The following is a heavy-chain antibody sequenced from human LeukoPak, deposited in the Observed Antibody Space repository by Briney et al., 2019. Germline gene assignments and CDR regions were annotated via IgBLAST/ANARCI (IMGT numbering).Heavy chain of an antibody. CDR1: GFTFSSYS. CDR3: ARGYSGYDIPPFDP. D-gene: IGHD5-12*01. CDR2: ISSSSSYI. J-gene: IGHJ5*02. V-gene: IGHV3-21*01. Sequence: TSGGSLRLSCAASGFTFSSYSMNWVRQAPGKGLEWVSSISSSSSYIYYADSVKGRFTISRDNAKNSLYLQMNSLRAEDTAVYYCARGYSGYDIPPFDPWALGTLVTVSS.